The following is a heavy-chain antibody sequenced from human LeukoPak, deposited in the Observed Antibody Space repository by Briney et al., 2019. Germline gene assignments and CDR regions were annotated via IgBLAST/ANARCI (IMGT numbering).Heavy chain of an antibody. CDR1: GDSVSSNNVA. CDR2: TYYRSKWYN. J-gene: IGHJ4*02. V-gene: IGHV6-1*01. CDR3: ARTLGRKWLTN. Sequence: SQTLSLTCAISGDSVSSNNVAWNWIRQSPSRGLEWLGRTYYRSKWYNDYPISVKSRITIDPDTSKNQFSLHLNSVTPEDTAVYYCARTLGRKWLTNWGQGTLVTVSS. D-gene: IGHD6-19*01.